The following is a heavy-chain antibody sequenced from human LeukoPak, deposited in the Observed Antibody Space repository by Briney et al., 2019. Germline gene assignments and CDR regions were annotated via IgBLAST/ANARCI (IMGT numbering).Heavy chain of an antibody. D-gene: IGHD3-16*02. CDR2: IYYSGST. CDR1: GGSISSYY. V-gene: IGHV4-59*01. J-gene: IGHJ3*02. CDR3: GRGGSFGGVIWGSYDAFDI. Sequence: SETLSLTCTVSGGSISSYYWSWIRQPPGKGLEWIGYIYYSGSTNYNPSLKSRVTISVDTSKNQFSLKLSSVTAADTVVYYCGRGGSFGGVIWGSYDAFDIWGQGTMVTVSS.